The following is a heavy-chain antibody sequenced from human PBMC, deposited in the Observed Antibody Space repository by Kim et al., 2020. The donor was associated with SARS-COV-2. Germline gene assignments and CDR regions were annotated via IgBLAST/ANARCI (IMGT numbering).Heavy chain of an antibody. CDR1: GGSINSGDFW. D-gene: IGHD3-3*01. V-gene: IGHV4-39*07. Sequence: SETLSLTCTVSGGSINSGDFWWGWIRQPPGKGLEWIGSLYYSGSTYYSPSFRPRVSISLDASKTDFSLRLAALTAADTAVYYCARSMGSTNGYYTAYYF. CDR3: ARSMGSTNGYYTAYYF. CDR2: LYYSGST. J-gene: IGHJ4*01.